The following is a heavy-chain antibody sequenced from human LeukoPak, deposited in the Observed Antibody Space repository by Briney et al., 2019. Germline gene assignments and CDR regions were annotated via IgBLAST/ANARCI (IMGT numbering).Heavy chain of an antibody. V-gene: IGHV3-30*02. CDR1: GFTFSSYG. CDR2: IRYDGSNK. J-gene: IGHJ4*02. Sequence: PGGSLRLSCAASGFTFSSYGMHWVRQAPGKGLEWVAFIRYDGSNKYYADSVKGRFTISRDNSKNTLYLRMNSLRAEDTAVYYCAKDRGIVGAPHDYWGQGTLVTVSS. D-gene: IGHD1-26*01. CDR3: AKDRGIVGAPHDY.